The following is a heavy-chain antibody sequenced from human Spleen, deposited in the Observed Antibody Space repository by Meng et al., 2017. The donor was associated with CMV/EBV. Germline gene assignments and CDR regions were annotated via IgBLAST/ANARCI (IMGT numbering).Heavy chain of an antibody. CDR2: ISSSGSTI. V-gene: IGHV3-48*03. J-gene: IGHJ4*02. Sequence: GESLKISCAASGFTFSNYEMNWVRQAPGKGLEWVSYISSSGSTIYYADSVKGRFTISRDNAKNSLFLQMNSLRAEDTAVYYCARSYDFWSASFDYWGQGTLVTVSS. CDR1: GFTFSNYE. D-gene: IGHD3-3*01. CDR3: ARSYDFWSASFDY.